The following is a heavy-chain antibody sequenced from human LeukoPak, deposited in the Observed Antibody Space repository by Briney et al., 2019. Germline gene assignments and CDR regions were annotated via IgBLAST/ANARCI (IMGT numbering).Heavy chain of an antibody. D-gene: IGHD2-15*01. V-gene: IGHV4-34*01. CDR1: GGSLSGYY. CDR2: INHSGST. CDR3: ARGPQDIVVVVAAKGEFDY. Sequence: PSETLSLTCAVYGGSLSGYYWSWIRQPPGKGLEWIGEINHSGSTNYNPSLKSRVTISVDTSKNQFSLKPSSVTAADTAVYYCARGPQDIVVVVAAKGEFDYWGQGTLVTVSS. J-gene: IGHJ4*02.